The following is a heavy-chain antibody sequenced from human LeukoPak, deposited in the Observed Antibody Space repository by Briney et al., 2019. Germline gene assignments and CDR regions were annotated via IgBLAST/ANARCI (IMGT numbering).Heavy chain of an antibody. CDR3: ARDQGGYDSSGYYYEPYYFDY. CDR2: ISNSSSSI. D-gene: IGHD3-22*01. CDR1: GFTFSSYS. V-gene: IGHV3-21*01. Sequence: PGGSLRLSCAASGFTFSSYSMNWVRQAPGKGLEWVSSISNSSSSIYYPDSVKGRSTISRDNAKNSLYLQMSSLRAEDTAVYYCARDQGGYDSSGYYYEPYYFDYWGQGTLVTVSS. J-gene: IGHJ4*02.